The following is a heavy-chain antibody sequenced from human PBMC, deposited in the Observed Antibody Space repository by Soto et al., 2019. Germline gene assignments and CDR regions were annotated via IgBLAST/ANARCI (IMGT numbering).Heavy chain of an antibody. CDR3: ATWNIVATIFDD. CDR2: IYYSGST. CDR1: GGSISSYY. J-gene: IGHJ4*02. D-gene: IGHD5-12*01. V-gene: IGHV4-59*01. Sequence: SETLSLTCTVSGGSISSYYWSWIRQPPGKGLEWIGYIYYSGSTNYNPSLKSRVTISVDTSKNQFSLKLSSVTAADTAVYYCATWNIVATIFDDWGQGTLVTVAS.